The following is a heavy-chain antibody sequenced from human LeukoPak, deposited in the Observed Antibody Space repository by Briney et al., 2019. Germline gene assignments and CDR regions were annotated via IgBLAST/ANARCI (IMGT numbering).Heavy chain of an antibody. J-gene: IGHJ4*02. CDR3: ARDRSSGWYRYFDY. Sequence: SETLFLTCTVSGGSISSYYWSWIRQPAGKGLEWIGRIYTSGSTNYNPSLKSRVTMSVDTSKNQFSLKLSSVTAADTAVYYCARDRSSGWYRYFDYWGQGTLVTVSS. CDR1: GGSISSYY. CDR2: IYTSGST. V-gene: IGHV4-4*07. D-gene: IGHD6-19*01.